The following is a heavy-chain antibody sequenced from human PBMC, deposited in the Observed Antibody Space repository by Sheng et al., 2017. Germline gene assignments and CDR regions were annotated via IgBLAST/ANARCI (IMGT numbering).Heavy chain of an antibody. Sequence: QVQLVESGGGVVQPGGSLGLSCAASGFTFSSFGMHWVRQAPGKGLEWVAFIHYDGSKRYYADSVTGRFTISRDNSKNTVYLQMNSLNAEDTAVYYCVKDMWDGDAPGSWGYWGQGTLVTVSS. CDR1: GFTFSSFG. J-gene: IGHJ4*02. D-gene: IGHD1-26*01. CDR3: VKDMWDGDAPGSWGY. CDR2: IHYDGSKR. V-gene: IGHV3-30*02.